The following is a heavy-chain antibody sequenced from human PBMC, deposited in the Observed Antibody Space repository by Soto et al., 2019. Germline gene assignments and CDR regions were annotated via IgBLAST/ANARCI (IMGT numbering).Heavy chain of an antibody. CDR2: INPKTAAT. CDR1: GYSFSDYF. D-gene: IGHD1-26*01. CDR3: ARIKWGLNYYNGMDV. V-gene: IGHV1-2*02. Sequence: QVQLVQSGAEVKKSGASVKVSCKPSGYSFSDYFIQWVRQAPGQGLEWVAWINPKTAATNYAKKLQGRVSVTWDTSSTTADMELTSLRPDDTAVYYCARIKWGLNYYNGMDVWGQGTTVIVSS. J-gene: IGHJ6*02.